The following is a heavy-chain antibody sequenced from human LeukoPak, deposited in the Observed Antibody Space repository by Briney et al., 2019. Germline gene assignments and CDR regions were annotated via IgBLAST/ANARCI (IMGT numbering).Heavy chain of an antibody. J-gene: IGHJ3*02. V-gene: IGHV4-39*01. Sequence: SETLALTCTVSTGSISSSSYYWGWIRQRPGNGLERIGSIYCSGGTYYNPSLKSRVTVSVDTSKNQFSLELSTVTAADTAVYYCATHSRAGSGGSENAFEIWGQGTMVTVSS. D-gene: IGHD5-12*01. CDR2: IYCSGGT. CDR1: TGSISSSSYY. CDR3: ATHSRAGSGGSENAFEI.